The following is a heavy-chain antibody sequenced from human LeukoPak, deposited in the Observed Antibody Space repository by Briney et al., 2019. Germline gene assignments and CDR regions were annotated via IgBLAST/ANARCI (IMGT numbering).Heavy chain of an antibody. J-gene: IGHJ3*02. CDR2: ISGSGTNT. Sequence: GGSLRLSCAASGFTFSSYAMSWVRQAPGKGLEWVSSISGSGTNTDYADSVKGRFTISRDNSKKTLYLQMNSLRAEDTAVYYCAKYYDFWSGYSHDAFDIWGQGTMVTVSS. CDR3: AKYYDFWSGYSHDAFDI. D-gene: IGHD3-3*01. CDR1: GFTFSSYA. V-gene: IGHV3-23*01.